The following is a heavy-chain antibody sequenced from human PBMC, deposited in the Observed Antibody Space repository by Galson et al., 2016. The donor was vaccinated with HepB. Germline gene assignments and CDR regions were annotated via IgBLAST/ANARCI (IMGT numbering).Heavy chain of an antibody. D-gene: IGHD5-12*01. J-gene: IGHJ4*02. CDR3: ARGGGYSAFGH. CDR2: IRSSSSII. Sequence: SLRLSCAASGFTFSNYDMNWVRQAPGKGLEWVAYIRSSSSIIYYADSVKGRFVVSRDNARDSLFLQMSSLTAEDTAVYYCARGGGYSAFGHWGQGTRVTVSS. V-gene: IGHV3-48*01. CDR1: GFTFSNYD.